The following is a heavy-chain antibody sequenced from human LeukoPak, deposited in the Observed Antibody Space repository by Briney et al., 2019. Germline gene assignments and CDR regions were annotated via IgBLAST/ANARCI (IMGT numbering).Heavy chain of an antibody. CDR3: TRDCSGGSCYSDYYYYYMDV. V-gene: IGHV3-49*04. D-gene: IGHD2-15*01. CDR2: IRSKAYGGTT. J-gene: IGHJ6*03. CDR1: GFTFGDYA. Sequence: GGSLRLSCTASGFTFGDYAMSWVRQAPGKGLEWVGFIRSKAYGGTTEYAASVKGRLTISRDDSKSIAYLQMNSLKTEDTAVYYCTRDCSGGSCYSDYYYYYMDVWGKGTTVTISS.